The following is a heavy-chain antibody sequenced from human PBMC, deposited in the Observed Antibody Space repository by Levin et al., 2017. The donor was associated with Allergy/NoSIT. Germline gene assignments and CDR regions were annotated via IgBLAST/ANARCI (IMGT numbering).Heavy chain of an antibody. CDR3: AKDEVREGYSYGFGY. V-gene: IGHV3-30*18. D-gene: IGHD5-18*01. J-gene: IGHJ4*02. CDR1: GFTFSSYG. Sequence: GESLKISCAASGFTFSSYGMHWVRQAPGKGLEWVAVISYDGSNKYYADSVKGRFIISRDNSKNTLYLQMNSLRAEDTAVYYCAKDEVREGYSYGFGYWGQGTLVTVSS. CDR2: ISYDGSNK.